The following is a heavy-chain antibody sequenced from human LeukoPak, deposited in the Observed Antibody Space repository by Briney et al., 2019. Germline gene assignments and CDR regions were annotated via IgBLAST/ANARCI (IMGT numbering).Heavy chain of an antibody. D-gene: IGHD3-22*01. V-gene: IGHV3-23*01. Sequence: GGSLRLSCAASGFTFSSSAMSWVRQAPGKGLEWVSGISGSGGSTYYADSVKGRFTFSRDNSKNTLSLDMDCLRAEDTAVYYCAKDNFYDISDYYGEYFKHWGRGTLVTVSS. CDR2: ISGSGGST. CDR3: AKDNFYDISDYYGEYFKH. CDR1: GFTFSSSA. J-gene: IGHJ1*01.